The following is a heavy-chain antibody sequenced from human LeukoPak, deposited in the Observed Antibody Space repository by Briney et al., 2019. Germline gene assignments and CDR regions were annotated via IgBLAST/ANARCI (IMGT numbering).Heavy chain of an antibody. D-gene: IGHD3-3*01. CDR1: GGSFSGYY. CDR3: ARVRITIFGVVQNWFDP. Sequence: SETLSLTCAAYGGSFSGYYWSWIRQPPGKGLEWIGEINHSGSTNYNPSLKSRVTISVDTSKNQFSLKLSSVTAADTAVYYCARVRITIFGVVQNWFDPWGQGTLVTVSS. J-gene: IGHJ5*02. CDR2: INHSGST. V-gene: IGHV4-34*01.